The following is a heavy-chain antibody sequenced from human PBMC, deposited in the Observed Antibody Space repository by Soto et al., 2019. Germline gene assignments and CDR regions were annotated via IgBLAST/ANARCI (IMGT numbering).Heavy chain of an antibody. J-gene: IGHJ4*02. CDR2: IFDSGRT. V-gene: IGHV4-30-2*05. CDR3: ARGPSGDKVHY. Sequence: PSETLSLTCAVSGGSISSGGYSWSWIRQPPGEGLEWIGHIFDSGRTYTNPSLRSQVAISLDTSKNHFSLTLSSVTAADTAVYYCARGPSGDKVHYWGQGALVTVSS. CDR1: GGSISSGGYS. D-gene: IGHD7-27*01.